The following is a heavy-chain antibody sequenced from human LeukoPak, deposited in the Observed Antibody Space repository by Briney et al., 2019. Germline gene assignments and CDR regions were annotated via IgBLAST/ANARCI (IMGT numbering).Heavy chain of an antibody. CDR2: INPNSGGT. Sequence: ASVKVSCKASGYTFTGYYMHWVRQAPGQGLERMGWINPNSGGTNYAQKFQGWVTMTRDTSISTAYMELSRLRSDDTAVYYCARDRKFTPVVHDYGDYVGAFDIWGQGTMVTVSS. CDR1: GYTFTGYY. J-gene: IGHJ3*02. V-gene: IGHV1-2*04. CDR3: ARDRKFTPVVHDYGDYVGAFDI. D-gene: IGHD4-17*01.